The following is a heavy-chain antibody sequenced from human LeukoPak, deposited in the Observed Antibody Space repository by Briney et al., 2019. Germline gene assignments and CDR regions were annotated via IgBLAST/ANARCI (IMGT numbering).Heavy chain of an antibody. D-gene: IGHD3-22*01. CDR1: GGSFSGYY. CDR3: ARVRITMIWGSREFAFDM. Sequence: SETLSLTCAVYGGSFSGYYWSWIRQPPGKGLEWIGEINHSGSTNYNPSLKSRVTISVDTSKNQFSLKLSSVTAADTAVYYCARVRITMIWGSREFAFDMWGQGTMVTVSS. J-gene: IGHJ3*02. CDR2: INHSGST. V-gene: IGHV4-34*01.